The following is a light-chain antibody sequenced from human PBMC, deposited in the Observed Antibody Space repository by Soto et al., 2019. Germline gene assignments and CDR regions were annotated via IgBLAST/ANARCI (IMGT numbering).Light chain of an antibody. V-gene: IGKV3D-15*01. CDR3: QQYNNWPPYT. J-gene: IGKJ2*01. Sequence: EIVMTQSPVTLSVSPGERATLSCRASQTVDSNLAWYQQKPGQAPRLLIFGASTRATDIPPRFSGSGSGTDFTLTISSLQSEDFAVYYCQQYNNWPPYTFGQGTKVDIK. CDR2: GAS. CDR1: QTVDSN.